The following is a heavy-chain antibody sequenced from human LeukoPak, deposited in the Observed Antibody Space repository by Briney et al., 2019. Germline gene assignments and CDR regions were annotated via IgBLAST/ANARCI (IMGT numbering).Heavy chain of an antibody. V-gene: IGHV3-30*04. CDR3: ARGFPLLSYYYDSSGLFDY. Sequence: PGRSLRPSCAASGFTFSSYAMHWVRQAPGKGLEWVAVISYDGSNKYYADSVKGRFTISRDNSKNTLYLQMNSLRAEDTAVYYCARGFPLLSYYYDSSGLFDYWGQGTLVTVSS. D-gene: IGHD3-22*01. J-gene: IGHJ4*02. CDR1: GFTFSSYA. CDR2: ISYDGSNK.